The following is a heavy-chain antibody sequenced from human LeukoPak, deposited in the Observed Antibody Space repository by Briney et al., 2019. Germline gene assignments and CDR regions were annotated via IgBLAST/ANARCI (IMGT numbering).Heavy chain of an antibody. Sequence: GGSLRLSCAASGFTFGSYGMHWVRQAPGKGLEWVAVISYDGSNKYYADSVKGRFTISRDNSKNTLYLQMNSLRAEDTAVYYCAKDRSWGPGDYYGSGSFDYWGQGTLVTVSS. D-gene: IGHD3-10*01. J-gene: IGHJ4*02. CDR2: ISYDGSNK. V-gene: IGHV3-30*18. CDR3: AKDRSWGPGDYYGSGSFDY. CDR1: GFTFGSYG.